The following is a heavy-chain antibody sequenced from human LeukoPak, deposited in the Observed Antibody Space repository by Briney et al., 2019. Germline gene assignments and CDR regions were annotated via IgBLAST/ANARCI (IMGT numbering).Heavy chain of an antibody. CDR1: GFTFSSYA. J-gene: IGHJ4*02. CDR2: ISYDGSNK. V-gene: IGHV3-30-3*01. D-gene: IGHD6-19*01. CDR3: AREGGGVAGFFDY. Sequence: GGSLRLSCAASGFTFSSYAMHWVRQAPGKGLEWVAVISYDGSNKYYADSVKGRFTISRDNSKNTLYLQMNSLRAEDTAVYYCAREGGGVAGFFDYWGQGTLVTVSS.